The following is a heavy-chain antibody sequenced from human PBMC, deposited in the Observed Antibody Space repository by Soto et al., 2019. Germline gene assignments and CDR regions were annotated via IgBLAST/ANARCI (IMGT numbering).Heavy chain of an antibody. CDR2: IIPIFGTA. D-gene: IGHD1-7*01. CDR1: GGTFSSYA. V-gene: IGHV1-69*13. J-gene: IGHJ5*02. Sequence: GASVKVSCKASGGTFSSYAISWVRQAPGQGLEWMGGIIPIFGTANYAQKFQGRVTITADESTSTAYMELSSLRSEDTAVYYCANRYNGNYGPFDPWGQGTLVTVSS. CDR3: ANRYNGNYGPFDP.